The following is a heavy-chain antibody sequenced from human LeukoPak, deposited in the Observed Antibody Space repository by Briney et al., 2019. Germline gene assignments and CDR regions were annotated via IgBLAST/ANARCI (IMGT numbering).Heavy chain of an antibody. V-gene: IGHV4-30-4*01. Sequence: SQTLSLTCTFSGGSISSGDYYWSWIRQPPGKGLKWIGYIYYSGSTYYNPSLKSRVTISVDTSKNQFPLKLSSVTAADTAVYYCARDVVVVPAAREGWFDPWGQGTLVTVSS. CDR2: IYYSGST. J-gene: IGHJ5*02. D-gene: IGHD2-2*01. CDR1: GGSISSGDYY. CDR3: ARDVVVVPAAREGWFDP.